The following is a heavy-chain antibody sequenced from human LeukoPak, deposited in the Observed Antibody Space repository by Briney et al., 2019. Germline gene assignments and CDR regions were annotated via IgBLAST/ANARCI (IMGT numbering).Heavy chain of an antibody. CDR1: GGTFSSYT. Sequence: SVKVSCKASGGTFSSYTISWVRQAPGQALEWMGRIIPILGEPDYAQKFQGRVTITADMSTSTAYMELSSLRSEDTAVYYCARKGGLGTYGILDYWGQGTLVTVSS. CDR3: ARKGGLGTYGILDY. V-gene: IGHV1-69*02. CDR2: IIPILGEP. D-gene: IGHD3-10*01. J-gene: IGHJ4*02.